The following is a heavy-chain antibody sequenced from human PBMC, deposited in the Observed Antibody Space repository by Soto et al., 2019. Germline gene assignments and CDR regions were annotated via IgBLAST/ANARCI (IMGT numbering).Heavy chain of an antibody. CDR3: ARGPGAPEGYYYGLDV. Sequence: QVQLVESGGGVVQPGRSLRLSCAASGFTFSSYGMHWVRQAPGKGLEWVAVIWYDGSNKYYADSVKGRFTISRDNSKNTLYLHRNTLKVEETAVYYCARGPGAPEGYYYGLDVWGQGTTVTVSS. V-gene: IGHV3-33*01. J-gene: IGHJ6*02. CDR2: IWYDGSNK. CDR1: GFTFSSYG. D-gene: IGHD2-2*01.